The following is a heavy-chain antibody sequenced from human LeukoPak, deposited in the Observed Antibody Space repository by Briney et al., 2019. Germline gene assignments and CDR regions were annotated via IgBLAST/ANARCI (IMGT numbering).Heavy chain of an antibody. CDR2: IYYSGST. D-gene: IGHD3-10*01. V-gene: IGHV4-59*01. Sequence: KPSETLSLTCTVSGGSISSYYWSWIRQPPGKGLEWIGYIYYSGSTNYNPSLKSRVTISVDTSKNQFSLKLSSVTAADTAVYYCARSYGSGSYSRRYSDYWGQGTLVTVSS. CDR3: ARSYGSGSYSRRYSDY. J-gene: IGHJ4*02. CDR1: GGSISSYY.